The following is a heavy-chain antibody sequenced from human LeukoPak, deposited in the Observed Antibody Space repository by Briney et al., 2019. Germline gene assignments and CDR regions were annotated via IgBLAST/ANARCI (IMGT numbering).Heavy chain of an antibody. CDR2: IKQDGSEK. J-gene: IGHJ4*02. CDR3: ARCAGPVETD. D-gene: IGHD2-21*02. Sequence: GGSLRLSCAASGFTFSTYWMSWVRQAPGKGLEWVANIKQDGSEKYSLDSVKGRFTISKDNAKNSLYLQMNSLRAEDTAVYYCARCAGPVETDWGQGTLVTVSS. CDR1: GFTFSTYW. V-gene: IGHV3-7*03.